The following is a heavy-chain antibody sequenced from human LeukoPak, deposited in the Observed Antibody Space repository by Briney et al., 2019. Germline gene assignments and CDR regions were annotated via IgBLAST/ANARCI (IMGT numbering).Heavy chain of an antibody. CDR3: ARDDSGRVTVN. CDR2: ISSSSSYI. J-gene: IGHJ4*02. D-gene: IGHD2-21*02. CDR1: GITFTGTS. Sequence: GGSLRLSCAASGITFTGTSMRWVRQAPGKGLEWVSSISSSSSYIYYADSVKGRFTISRDNAKNSLYLQMNSLRAEDTAVYYCARDDSGRVTVNWGQGTLVTVSS. V-gene: IGHV3-21*01.